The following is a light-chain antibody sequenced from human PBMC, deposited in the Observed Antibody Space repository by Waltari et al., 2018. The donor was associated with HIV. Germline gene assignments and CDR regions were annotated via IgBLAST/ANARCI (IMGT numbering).Light chain of an antibody. CDR2: DTS. J-gene: IGLJ3*02. Sequence: QPVVTQEPSLPLSPGGTVTLTCGSSPGALTSVHYPYWFQQKPGQAPRTLIYDTSNKHSWTPARFSGSLLGGKAALTLSGAQPEDEAEYFCLLSYSGARWVFGGGTKLTVL. V-gene: IGLV7-46*01. CDR1: PGALTSVHY. CDR3: LLSYSGARWV.